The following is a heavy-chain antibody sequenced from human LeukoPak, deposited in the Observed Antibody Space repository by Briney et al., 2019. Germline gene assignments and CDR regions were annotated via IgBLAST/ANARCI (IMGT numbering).Heavy chain of an antibody. CDR3: ARVMLDSSGYYLYYYGMDV. Sequence: ASVKVSCKASGYTFTSYAMHWVRQAPGQRLEWMEWINAGNGNTKYSQKFQGRVTITRDTSASTAYMELSSLRSEDTAVYYCARVMLDSSGYYLYYYGMDVWGQGTTVTVSS. J-gene: IGHJ6*02. V-gene: IGHV1-3*01. CDR1: GYTFTSYA. CDR2: INAGNGNT. D-gene: IGHD3-22*01.